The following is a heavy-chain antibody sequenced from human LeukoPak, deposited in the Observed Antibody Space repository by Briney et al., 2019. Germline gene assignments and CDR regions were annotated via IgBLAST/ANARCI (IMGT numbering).Heavy chain of an antibody. D-gene: IGHD2-15*01. Sequence: ASVKVSCKASGYTFTSYGISWVRQAPGQELEWMGWISAYNGNTNYAQKLQGRVTMTTATSTSTPYMELRSLRSEDPAVYYGGRDGVVVAADYYYYGMDVWGKGNTVTVSS. CDR2: ISAYNGNT. CDR3: GRDGVVVAADYYYYGMDV. CDR1: GYTFTSYG. V-gene: IGHV1-18*04. J-gene: IGHJ6*04.